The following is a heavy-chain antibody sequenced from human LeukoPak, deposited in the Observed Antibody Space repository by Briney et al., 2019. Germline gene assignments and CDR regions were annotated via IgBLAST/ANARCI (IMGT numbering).Heavy chain of an antibody. CDR1: GGCISSYY. CDR3: ATTHYSGSYDY. V-gene: IGHV4-59*01. CDR2: IYYSGST. D-gene: IGHD1-26*01. J-gene: IGHJ4*02. Sequence: SETLSLTCTVSGGCISSYYWSRIRQPPGKGLGWIGYIYYSGSTNYNPSLKSRVTISVDTSKNQFSLKLSSVTAADTAVYYCATTHYSGSYDYWGQGTLVTVSS.